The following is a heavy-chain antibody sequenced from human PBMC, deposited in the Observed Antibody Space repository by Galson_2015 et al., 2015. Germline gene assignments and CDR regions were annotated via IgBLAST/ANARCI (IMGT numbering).Heavy chain of an antibody. Sequence: CAISGDSVSSNSAAWNWIRQSPSRGLEWLGRTSYRSKWYNDYALSVKSRITINPDTSKNQFSLQLNSVTPEDTAVYYCARGSGDYYYYYYMDVWGKGTTVTVSS. J-gene: IGHJ6*03. D-gene: IGHD6-25*01. CDR3: ARGSGDYYYYYYMDV. V-gene: IGHV6-1*01. CDR2: TSYRSKWYN. CDR1: GDSVSSNSAA.